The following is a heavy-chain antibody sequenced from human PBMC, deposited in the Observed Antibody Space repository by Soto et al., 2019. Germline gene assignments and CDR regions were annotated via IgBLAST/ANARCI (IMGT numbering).Heavy chain of an antibody. CDR3: ARDGRGGKHFDL. V-gene: IGHV3-33*01. Sequence: QVHLVESGGGVVQPGKSLRLSCAASGFTFSDYSMHWVRQAPGKGLDWVAVIWYDGSQKFYADSVQGRFTISRDNLKNTLFLQLNTVTADDTAVYFCARDGRGGKHFDLWGQGTLVTVSS. CDR1: GFTFSDYS. J-gene: IGHJ4*02. D-gene: IGHD2-15*01. CDR2: IWYDGSQK.